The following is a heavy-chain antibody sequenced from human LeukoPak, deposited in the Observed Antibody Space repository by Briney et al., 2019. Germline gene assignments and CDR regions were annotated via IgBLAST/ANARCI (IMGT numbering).Heavy chain of an antibody. CDR3: ARDQDCSGGSCYSGGWFDP. V-gene: IGHV3-48*03. CDR2: ISSSGSTI. CDR1: GFTFSSFE. Sequence: GGSLRLSCAASGFTFSSFEMSWVRQAPGKGLEWVSYISSSGSTIYYPDSMKGRFTISRDNAKNSLYLQMNSLRAEDTAVYYCARDQDCSGGSCYSGGWFDPWGQGTLVTVSS. D-gene: IGHD2-15*01. J-gene: IGHJ5*02.